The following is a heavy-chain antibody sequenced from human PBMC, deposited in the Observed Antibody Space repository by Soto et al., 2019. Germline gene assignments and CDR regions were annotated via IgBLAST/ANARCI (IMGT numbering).Heavy chain of an antibody. CDR1: GCTFSSYA. CDR3: ARVRAGQCDY. J-gene: IGHJ4*02. D-gene: IGHD6-19*01. V-gene: IGHV1-69*13. CDR2: IIPIFGTA. Sequence: SVKVYCTASGCTFSSYAISGGRQAPGQGLEWMGGIIPIFGTANYAQKFRGRVTITADESTSTAYMELSSLRSEDTAVYYCARVRAGQCDYSGQRTLVTVSS.